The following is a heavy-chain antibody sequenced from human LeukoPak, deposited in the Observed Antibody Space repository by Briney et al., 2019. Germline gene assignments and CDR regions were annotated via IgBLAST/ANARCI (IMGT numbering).Heavy chain of an antibody. Sequence: GGSLRLSCAASGFTFSSYAMHWVRQAPGKGLEWVAVISYDGSNKYYADSVKGRFTISRDNSKNTLYLQMNSLRAEDTAVYYCARALEMATDFDYWGQGTLVTVSS. CDR2: ISYDGSNK. V-gene: IGHV3-30*04. D-gene: IGHD5-24*01. CDR1: GFTFSSYA. CDR3: ARALEMATDFDY. J-gene: IGHJ4*02.